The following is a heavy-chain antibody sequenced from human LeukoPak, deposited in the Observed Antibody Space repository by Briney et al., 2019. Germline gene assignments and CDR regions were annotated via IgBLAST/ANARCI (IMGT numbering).Heavy chain of an antibody. J-gene: IGHJ4*02. D-gene: IGHD6-13*01. CDR3: AKVRYRSSWYHFDS. CDR1: GFTFSNAW. V-gene: IGHV3-30*18. CDR2: ISDDGNNK. Sequence: GGSLRLSCAASGFTFSNAWMSWVRQAPGKGLEWVAVISDDGNNKYYGDSVKGRFTISRDNSKNTLFLQMNSLRDEDTAVYYCAKVRYRSSWYHFDSWGQGTLVTVSS.